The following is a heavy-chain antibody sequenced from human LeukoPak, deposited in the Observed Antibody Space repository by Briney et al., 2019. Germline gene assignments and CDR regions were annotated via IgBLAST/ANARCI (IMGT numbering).Heavy chain of an antibody. J-gene: IGHJ3*01. CDR2: ISFDGKNK. CDR1: GFSISGYA. CDR3: ARETHDALYL. Sequence: PGTSLRLSCTASGFSISGYAMHWVRQAPGKGLQWVADISFDGKNKYYADSVKGRFTISRDNSKNTLYLQMNSLRTDDRALFYCARETHDALYLWGPGTLVTVSS. V-gene: IGHV3-30*04.